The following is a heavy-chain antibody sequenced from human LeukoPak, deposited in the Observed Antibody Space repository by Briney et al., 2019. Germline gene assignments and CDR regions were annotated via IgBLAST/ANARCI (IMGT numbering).Heavy chain of an antibody. CDR1: GLTVSSYA. V-gene: IGHV3-23*01. D-gene: IGHD3-10*01. CDR2: IIGTAGNT. J-gene: IGHJ4*02. Sequence: GESLRLSCGASGLTVSSYAMSWVRQAPGKGLEWVSTIIGTAGNTYYADSVKGRFTISRDDSKNTVYLQMNSLRAEDTAVYSCAKYTSGTYYRCLDQWGQGTLVTVSS. CDR3: AKYTSGTYYRCLDQ.